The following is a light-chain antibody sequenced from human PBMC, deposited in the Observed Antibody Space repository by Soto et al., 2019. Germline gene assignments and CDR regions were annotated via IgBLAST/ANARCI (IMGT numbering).Light chain of an antibody. V-gene: IGKV2-28*01. CDR2: VGS. Sequence: DIVMTQSPLSLSVTPGEPASISCRSSQSLLHSNGYNYLDWYLQKPGQSPQVLIYVGSNRASGVPDRFSGSVSGTDFTLKISRVEAEDVGVYYCMQALQTPTFGQGTKEQIK. J-gene: IGKJ1*01. CDR3: MQALQTPT. CDR1: QSLLHSNGYNY.